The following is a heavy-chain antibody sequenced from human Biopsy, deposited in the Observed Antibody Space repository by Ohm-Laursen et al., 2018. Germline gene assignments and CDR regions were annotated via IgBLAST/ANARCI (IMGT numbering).Heavy chain of an antibody. CDR3: ARDNDTTGHYMILNH. V-gene: IGHV3-33*01. J-gene: IGHJ5*02. CDR2: MWSDGINK. CDR1: GFAFSYYG. D-gene: IGHD3-9*01. Sequence: SLRLSCAAFGFAFSYYGLHWVRQAPGKGLQWVAVMWSDGINKNYADSVKGRFTVSRDNSNNVLYLQMSSLRDEDSAVYYCARDNDTTGHYMILNHWGQGTLVTVSS.